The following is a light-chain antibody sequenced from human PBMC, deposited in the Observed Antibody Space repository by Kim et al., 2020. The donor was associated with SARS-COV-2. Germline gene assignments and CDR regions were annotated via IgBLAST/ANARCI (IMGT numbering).Light chain of an antibody. J-gene: IGLJ2*01. CDR3: CSYAGSSTFV. V-gene: IGLV2-23*01. CDR1: SRDVGSYNL. Sequence: GQSITISCTGTSRDVGSYNLVSWYQQHPGKAPKLMIYEGSKRPSGVSNRFSGSKSGNTASLTISGLQAEDEADYYCCSYAGSSTFVFGGGTQLTVL. CDR2: EGS.